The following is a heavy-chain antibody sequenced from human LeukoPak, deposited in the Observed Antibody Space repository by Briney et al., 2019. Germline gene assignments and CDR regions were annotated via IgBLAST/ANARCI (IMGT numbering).Heavy chain of an antibody. J-gene: IGHJ5*02. CDR3: APQGDILTDNWFDP. D-gene: IGHD3-9*01. CDR1: GGSISSYY. V-gene: IGHV4-4*07. Sequence: SETLSLTCTVSGGSISSYYWSWIRQPAGKGLEWIGRIYTSGSTNYNPSLKSRVTISVDTSKNQFSLKLSSVTAADTAVYYCAPQGDILTDNWFDPWGQGTLVTVSS. CDR2: IYTSGST.